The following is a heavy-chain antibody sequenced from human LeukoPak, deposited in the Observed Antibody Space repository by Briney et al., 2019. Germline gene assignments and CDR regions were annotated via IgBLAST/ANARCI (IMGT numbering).Heavy chain of an antibody. V-gene: IGHV1-46*01. Sequence: ASVKVSCKASGYTFTSYYMHWVRQAPGQGLEWMGIINPSGGSTSYAQKFQGRVTMTRDTSTSTVYMELSSLRSEDTAVYYCARGSDYGDFLHDAFDIWGQGTMVTVSS. CDR3: ARGSDYGDFLHDAFDI. CDR1: GYTFTSYY. J-gene: IGHJ3*02. CDR2: INPSGGST. D-gene: IGHD4-17*01.